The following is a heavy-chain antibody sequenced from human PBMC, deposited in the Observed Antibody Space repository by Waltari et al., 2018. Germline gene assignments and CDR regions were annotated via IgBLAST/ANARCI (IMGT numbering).Heavy chain of an antibody. CDR3: ARGHSSGWYDWDH. CDR2: VSTSTRST. CDR1: GYTFTYSG. Sequence: QVQLVQSGAELKKPGASVKVSCTASGYTFTYSGISWLRQAPGQGLEWMSWVSTSTRSTKFSEKFQARVTMTTDTSTRTAYLELRSLTSDDTAIYYCARGHSSGWYDWDHWGQGTLVTVSS. V-gene: IGHV1-18*01. J-gene: IGHJ4*02. D-gene: IGHD6-19*01.